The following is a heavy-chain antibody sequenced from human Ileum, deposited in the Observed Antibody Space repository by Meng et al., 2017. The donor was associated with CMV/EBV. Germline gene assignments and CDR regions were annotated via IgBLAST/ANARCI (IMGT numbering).Heavy chain of an antibody. D-gene: IGHD7-27*01. J-gene: IGHJ1*01. CDR2: IFREDNIA. CDR3: LRDRPHWE. CDR1: GFTFTTYF. Sequence: GGSLRPSCATSGFTFTTYFIHWVRQAPGKGLEWVSHIFREDNIARYADSVRGRFTISRDNAKNRVYLQMNSLRVEDTAVYYCLRDRPHWERGQGTLVTVSS. V-gene: IGHV3-74*01.